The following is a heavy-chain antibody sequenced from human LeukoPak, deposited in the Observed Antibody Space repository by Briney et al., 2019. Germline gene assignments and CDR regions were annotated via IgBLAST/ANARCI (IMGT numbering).Heavy chain of an antibody. J-gene: IGHJ4*02. CDR1: GYTFTDYY. CDR3: ARDFDASSSNDY. D-gene: IGHD6-6*01. CDR2: IHPSTGGT. Sequence: ASVKVSCKTSGYTFTDYYMHWVRQAPGQGLEWMGWIHPSTGGTNYAQKFQGRVTMTRDTSISTAYMELSRLTSDDTAVYYCARDFDASSSNDYWGQGTLVTVSS. V-gene: IGHV1-2*02.